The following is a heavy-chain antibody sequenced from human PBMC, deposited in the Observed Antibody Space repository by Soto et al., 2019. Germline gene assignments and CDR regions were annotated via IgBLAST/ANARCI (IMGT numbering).Heavy chain of an antibody. Sequence: QVQLVESGGGVVQPGRSLRLSCAASGFTFSSYAMHWVRQAPGKGLEWVAVISYDGSNKYYADSVKGRFTISRDNSKNTLYLQMNSLRAEDTAVYYCARDRVYSSSWVRLGTDVWGQGTTVTVSS. CDR2: ISYDGSNK. CDR1: GFTFSSYA. J-gene: IGHJ6*02. CDR3: ARDRVYSSSWVRLGTDV. D-gene: IGHD6-6*01. V-gene: IGHV3-30-3*01.